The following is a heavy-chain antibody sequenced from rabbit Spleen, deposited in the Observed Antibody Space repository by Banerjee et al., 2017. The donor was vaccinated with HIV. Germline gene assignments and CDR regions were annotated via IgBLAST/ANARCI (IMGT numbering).Heavy chain of an antibody. V-gene: IGHV1S45*01. CDR2: INASTGKP. J-gene: IGHJ4*01. CDR3: ARDLTSVIGWNLNL. D-gene: IGHD1-1*01. CDR1: GFSFSDRDV. Sequence: QEQLVESGGGLVQPEGSLTLTCKASGFSFSDRDVMCWVRQAPGKGLEWIACINASTGKPVYATWASGRFTISRTSSTTVTLRMTSLTAADRATYFCARDLTSVIGWNLNLWGQGTLVTVS.